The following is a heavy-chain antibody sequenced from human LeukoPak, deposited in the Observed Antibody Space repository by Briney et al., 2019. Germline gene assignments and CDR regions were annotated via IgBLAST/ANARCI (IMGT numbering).Heavy chain of an antibody. CDR3: ARGPLAYSGISGGDY. V-gene: IGHV1-18*01. Sequence: ASVKVSCKASGYTFTSYGIGWVRQAPGQGLEWMGWISAYNGNTNYAQKLQGRVTMTTDTSTSTAYMELRSLRSDDTAVYYCARGPLAYSGISGGDYWGQGTLVTVSS. D-gene: IGHD1-26*01. J-gene: IGHJ4*02. CDR2: ISAYNGNT. CDR1: GYTFTSYG.